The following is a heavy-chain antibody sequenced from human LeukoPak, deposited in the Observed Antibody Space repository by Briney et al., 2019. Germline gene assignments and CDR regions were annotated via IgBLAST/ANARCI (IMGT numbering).Heavy chain of an antibody. CDR1: GYTLTELS. V-gene: IGHV1-24*01. CDR2: FDPEDGET. J-gene: IGHJ5*02. CDR3: ATGGQQANLNWFDP. D-gene: IGHD6-13*01. Sequence: ASVKVSCKVSGYTLTELSMHWVRQAPGKGLEWMGGFDPEDGETIYAQKFQGRVTMTEDTSTDTAYMELSSLRSEDTAVYYCATGGQQANLNWFDPWGQGTLVTVSS.